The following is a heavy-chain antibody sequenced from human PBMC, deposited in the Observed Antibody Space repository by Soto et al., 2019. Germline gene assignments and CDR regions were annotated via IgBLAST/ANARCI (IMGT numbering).Heavy chain of an antibody. CDR3: ARDGRAFSIFGETMDV. J-gene: IGHJ6*02. Sequence: ASVKVSCKTSGYTFTNYAINWVRQAPGQGLQWMGWISAYSGDTKYAQRFQDRLTVTTDPSTTTAYMELRSLRSDDTAVYYCARDGRAFSIFGETMDVWGQGTTVTVYS. D-gene: IGHD3-3*01. V-gene: IGHV1-18*01. CDR2: ISAYSGDT. CDR1: GYTFTNYA.